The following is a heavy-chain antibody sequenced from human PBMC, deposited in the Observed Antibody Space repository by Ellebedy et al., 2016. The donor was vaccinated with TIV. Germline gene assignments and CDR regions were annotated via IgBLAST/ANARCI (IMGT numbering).Heavy chain of an antibody. V-gene: IGHV1-3*01. J-gene: IGHJ3*02. CDR1: GYTFTSYA. Sequence: ASVKVSXKASGYTFTSYAMHWVRQAPGQRLEWMGWINAGNGNTKYSQKFQGRVTITRDTSASTAYMELSSLRSEDTAVYYCARDLEEGYDSSGYSIWGQGTMVTVSS. CDR2: INAGNGNT. D-gene: IGHD3-22*01. CDR3: ARDLEEGYDSSGYSI.